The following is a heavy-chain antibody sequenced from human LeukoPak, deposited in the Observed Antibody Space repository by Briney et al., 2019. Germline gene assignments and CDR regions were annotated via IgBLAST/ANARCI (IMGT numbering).Heavy chain of an antibody. D-gene: IGHD6-13*01. J-gene: IGHJ4*02. CDR2: INPNSGGT. CDR3: ARERAAAGTNAYDY. V-gene: IGHV1-2*06. Sequence: GASVKVSCKASGYIFTDYYMHWVRQAPGQELGWMGRINPNSGGTNYAQKFQGRVTMTRDTSISTAYMELSRLRSDDTAVYYCARERAAAGTNAYDYWGQGTLVTVSS. CDR1: GYIFTDYY.